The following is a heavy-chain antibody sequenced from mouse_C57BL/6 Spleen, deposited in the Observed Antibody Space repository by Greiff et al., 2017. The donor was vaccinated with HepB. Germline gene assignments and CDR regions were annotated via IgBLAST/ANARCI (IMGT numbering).Heavy chain of an antibody. D-gene: IGHD6-1*01. Sequence: VQLQQPGAELVKPGASVKMSCKASGYTFTSYWITWVKQRPGQGLEWIGDIYPGSGSTNYNEKFKSKATLTVDTSSSPAYMQLRSLHSADSAVSYCARLPLDYWGHGPTLTVSS. CDR1: GYTFTSYW. CDR3: ARLPLDY. CDR2: IYPGSGST. V-gene: IGHV1-55*01. J-gene: IGHJ2*01.